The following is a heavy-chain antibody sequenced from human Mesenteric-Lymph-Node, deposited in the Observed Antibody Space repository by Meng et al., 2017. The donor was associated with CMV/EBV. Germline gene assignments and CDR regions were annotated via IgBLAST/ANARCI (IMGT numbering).Heavy chain of an antibody. Sequence: GGSLRLSCAASGFTFSIYSVHWVRQSPGKGLQWLAIIWYDGNYKYYADSVKGRFTISRDRDTLYLQMNSLRVEDTAVYYCAKGSKRYSGYDSFDSWGRGTLVTVSS. D-gene: IGHD5-12*01. V-gene: IGHV3-33*03. CDR2: IWYDGNYK. CDR1: GFTFSIYS. J-gene: IGHJ4*02. CDR3: AKGSKRYSGYDSFDS.